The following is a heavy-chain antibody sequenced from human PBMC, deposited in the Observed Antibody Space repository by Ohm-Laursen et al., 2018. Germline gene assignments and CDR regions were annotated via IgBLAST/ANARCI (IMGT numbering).Heavy chain of an antibody. J-gene: IGHJ4*02. D-gene: IGHD1/OR15-1a*01. Sequence: SLRLSCSAPGFTFNSYWISWVRQAPGKGLEWVANIKQDGSEKYFLDSVKGRFTFSRDNAKNSVSLQMNSLRGEDTAVYYCARGSGTPWGLYFDHWGQGALVTVSS. V-gene: IGHV3-7*01. CDR3: ARGSGTPWGLYFDH. CDR2: IKQDGSEK. CDR1: GFTFNSYW.